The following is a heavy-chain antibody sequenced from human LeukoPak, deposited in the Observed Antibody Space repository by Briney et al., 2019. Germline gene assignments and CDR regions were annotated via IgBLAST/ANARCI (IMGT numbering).Heavy chain of an antibody. J-gene: IGHJ6*02. CDR3: ASSKVDAYGMDV. Sequence: SETLSLTCTVSGGSISSYYWSWIRQPPGKGLEWIGYIYYSGSTNYNPSLKSRVTISVDTSKNQFSLKLSSVTAADTAVYYCASSKVDAYGMDVWGQGTTVTVSS. CDR1: GGSISSYY. V-gene: IGHV4-59*01. CDR2: IYYSGST.